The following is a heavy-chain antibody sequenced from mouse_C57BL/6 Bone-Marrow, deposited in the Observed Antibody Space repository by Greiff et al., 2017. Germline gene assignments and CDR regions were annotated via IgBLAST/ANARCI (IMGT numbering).Heavy chain of an antibody. J-gene: IGHJ2*01. D-gene: IGHD1-1*01. CDR1: GYTFTSYW. CDR3: ASPTTVVATPYYFDY. V-gene: IGHV1-53*01. Sequence: QVQLQQPGTELVKPGASVKLSCKASGYTFTSYWMHWVKQRPGQGLEWIGNINPSNGGTNYNEKFKSKATLTVDKSSSTAYMQLSSLTSEDSAVYYCASPTTVVATPYYFDYWGQGTTLTVSS. CDR2: INPSNGGT.